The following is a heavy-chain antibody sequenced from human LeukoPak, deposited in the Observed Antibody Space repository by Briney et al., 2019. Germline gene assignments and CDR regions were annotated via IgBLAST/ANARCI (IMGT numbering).Heavy chain of an antibody. CDR3: STSDTAMINYFDY. CDR1: GFTFSSYA. D-gene: IGHD5-18*01. Sequence: GGSLRLSCAASGFTFSSYAMHWVRQAPGKGLEWVGRIKSKSDGGTTDYAPPVKGRFTISRDDSKNTLYLQMNSLETEDTAVYYCSTSDTAMINYFDYWGQGTLVTVSS. CDR2: IKSKSDGGTT. J-gene: IGHJ4*02. V-gene: IGHV3-15*01.